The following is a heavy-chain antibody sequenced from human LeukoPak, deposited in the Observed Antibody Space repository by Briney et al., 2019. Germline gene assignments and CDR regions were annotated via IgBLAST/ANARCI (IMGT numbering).Heavy chain of an antibody. Sequence: PSETLSLTCAVYGGYLNGHLWSWIPPPPGKRREWSGELNESGSTNYNPSLKSRVTISVDTSKNQFSLKLSSVTAADTAVYYCARVPLGATIEGSAFDIWGQGTMVTVSS. J-gene: IGHJ3*02. D-gene: IGHD5-12*01. CDR3: ARVPLGATIEGSAFDI. CDR1: GGYLNGHL. CDR2: LNESGST. V-gene: IGHV4-34*01.